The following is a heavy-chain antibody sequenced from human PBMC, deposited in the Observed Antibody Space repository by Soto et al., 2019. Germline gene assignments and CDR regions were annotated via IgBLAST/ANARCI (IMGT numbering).Heavy chain of an antibody. D-gene: IGHD1-20*01. Sequence: PSGSLSLTCAAYGGSFSGYYWTGIRQPPGKGLEWIGEINHSGSTNCNPSLKSRITISVDTSKNQFSLKLSSVTAEDTAVYYCARILIIGTTRGSYFDYWGQGTLVTVSS. CDR1: GGSFSGYY. CDR2: INHSGST. V-gene: IGHV4-34*01. CDR3: ARILIIGTTRGSYFDY. J-gene: IGHJ4*02.